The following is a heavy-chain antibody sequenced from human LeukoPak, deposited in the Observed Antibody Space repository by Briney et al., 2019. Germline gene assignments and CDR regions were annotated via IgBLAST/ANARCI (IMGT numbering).Heavy chain of an antibody. CDR2: IYYSGST. CDR1: GGSISSSSYY. J-gene: IGHJ4*02. CDR3: ARHYDFWSGYAPLYDY. Sequence: SETLSLTXTVSGGSISSSSYYWGWIRQPPGKGLEWIGSIYYSGSTYYNPSLKSRVTISVDTSKNQFSLKLSSVTAADTAVYYCARHYDFWSGYAPLYDYWGPGTLVTVSS. D-gene: IGHD3-3*01. V-gene: IGHV4-39*01.